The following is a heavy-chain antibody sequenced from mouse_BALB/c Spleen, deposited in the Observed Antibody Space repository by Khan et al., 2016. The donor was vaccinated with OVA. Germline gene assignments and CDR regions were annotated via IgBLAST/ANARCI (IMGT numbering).Heavy chain of an antibody. V-gene: IGHV1-87*01. Sequence: VQLQQSGTELARPGASVNLSCKASGYTFTGYWMQWVKQRPGQGLEWIGAIYPGDGNTRYTQKFKGKATLTADTSSSTAYMQLSSLASDDSAVYYCARGGITTGYFDYWGQGTTLTVSS. CDR1: GYTFTGYW. J-gene: IGHJ2*01. CDR2: IYPGDGNT. CDR3: ARGGITTGYFDY. D-gene: IGHD1-1*01.